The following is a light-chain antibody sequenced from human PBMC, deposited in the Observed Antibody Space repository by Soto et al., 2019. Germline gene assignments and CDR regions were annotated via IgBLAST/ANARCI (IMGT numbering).Light chain of an antibody. CDR3: QQIYTIPLT. Sequence: DIQLTQSPSSLSASVGDRVTITCRASQSIGSYLNWYQQKPGKPPNILIHGGSILQSGVPPRFSGGGGGTDFTLPISSLQPEDFESYYCQQIYTIPLTFGGGTKVDIK. V-gene: IGKV1-39*01. CDR1: QSIGSY. J-gene: IGKJ4*01. CDR2: GGS.